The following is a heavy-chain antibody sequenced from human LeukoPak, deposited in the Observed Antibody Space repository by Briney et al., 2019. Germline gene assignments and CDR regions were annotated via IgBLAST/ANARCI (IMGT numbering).Heavy chain of an antibody. CDR3: AREALGYRGYVPDYFDS. CDR1: GFTFRNYG. J-gene: IGHJ4*02. V-gene: IGHV3-30*03. D-gene: IGHD5-12*01. CDR2: ATIDERSV. Sequence: QPGGSLRLSCAASGFTFRNYGMHWIRQAPGKGLEWVGVATIDERSVFCADSVQGRFIISRDNSKTTLYLQMNNLRPEDTALYYYAREALGYRGYVPDYFDSWGQGTLVIVSS.